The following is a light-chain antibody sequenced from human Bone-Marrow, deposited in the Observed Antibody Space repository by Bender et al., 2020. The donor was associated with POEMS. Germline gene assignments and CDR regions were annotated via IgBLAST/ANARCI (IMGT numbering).Light chain of an antibody. Sequence: QSVLTQPPSASGTPGQRVIISCSGSSSNIGSQIVNWYQQFPGTAPKLLLYGNDQRPSGVPGRFSGSKSGTSGSLAITGLQAEDEADYYCQSYDTGVRIFGGGTKLTVL. CDR2: GND. J-gene: IGLJ2*01. V-gene: IGLV1-44*01. CDR3: QSYDTGVRI. CDR1: SSNIGSQI.